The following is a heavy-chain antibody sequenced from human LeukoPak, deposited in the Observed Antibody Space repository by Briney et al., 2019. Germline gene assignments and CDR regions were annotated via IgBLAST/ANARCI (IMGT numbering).Heavy chain of an antibody. J-gene: IGHJ4*02. CDR1: GFSFSDYT. CDR2: ISGSGRTT. Sequence: PGGSLRLSCAASGFSFSDYTMGWVRQAPRKGLEWVSGISGSGRTTYYADSVKGRFTISRDNSKNTLYLQMNSLRAEDTAVYYCAKEGAIAAAGTWNYFDYWAREPWSPSPQ. CDR3: AKEGAIAAAGTWNYFDY. D-gene: IGHD6-13*01. V-gene: IGHV3-23*01.